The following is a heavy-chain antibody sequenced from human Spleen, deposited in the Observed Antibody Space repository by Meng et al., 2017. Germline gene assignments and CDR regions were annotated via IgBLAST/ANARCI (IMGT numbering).Heavy chain of an antibody. Sequence: VQLQQWGAGLLKPSGTLSLTCAVFGGSLSGYYCNWFRQPPGKGLEWIGGRDHFGNTIYNPSLKGRLTISVDTSKNQISLRLSSVIAADTAVYYCVYFWSGYFTSGQGTLVTVSS. CDR1: GGSLSGYY. CDR3: VYFWSGYFT. J-gene: IGHJ5*02. D-gene: IGHD3-3*01. V-gene: IGHV4-34*01. CDR2: RDHFGNT.